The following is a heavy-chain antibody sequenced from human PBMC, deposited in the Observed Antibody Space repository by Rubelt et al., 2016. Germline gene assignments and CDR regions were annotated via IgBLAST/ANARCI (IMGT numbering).Heavy chain of an antibody. D-gene: IGHD4-17*01. V-gene: IGHV3-21*01. J-gene: IGHJ3*02. CDR3: ASAHDFGDYGWNDAFDI. CDR2: ISSSSDYI. Sequence: RGLDWVSSISSSSDYIYYADSVKGRFTISRDNVKNSLYLQMNSLRAEDTAVYYCASAHDFGDYGWNDAFDIWGQGTMVTVSS.